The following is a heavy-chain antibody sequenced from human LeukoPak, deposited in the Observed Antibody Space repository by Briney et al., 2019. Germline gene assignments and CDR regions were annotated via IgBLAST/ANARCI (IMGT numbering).Heavy chain of an antibody. V-gene: IGHV3-30*18. J-gene: IGHJ6*04. CDR3: AKDISVDTAMVIGMDV. CDR1: GITFSSYG. CDR2: ISYDGSNK. D-gene: IGHD5-18*01. Sequence: GGSLRLSCAASGITFSSYGMHWVRQAPGKGLEWVAVISYDGSNKYYADSVKGRFTISRDNSKNTLYLQMNSLRAEDTAVYYCAKDISVDTAMVIGMDVWGKGTTVTVSS.